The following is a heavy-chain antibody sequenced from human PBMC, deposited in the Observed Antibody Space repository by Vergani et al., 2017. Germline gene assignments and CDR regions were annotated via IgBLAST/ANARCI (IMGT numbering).Heavy chain of an antibody. J-gene: IGHJ4*02. V-gene: IGHV3-21*01. CDR3: ARAYYYDSSGYYYFDD. CDR1: GFTFSSYS. D-gene: IGHD3-22*01. Sequence: EVQLVESGGGLVKPGGSLRLSCAASGFTFSSYSMNWVRQAPGKGREWVSSISSSSSYIYYADSVKGRFTISRDNAKNSLYLQMNSLRAEDTAVYYCARAYYYDSSGYYYFDDWGQGTLVTVSS. CDR2: ISSSSSYI.